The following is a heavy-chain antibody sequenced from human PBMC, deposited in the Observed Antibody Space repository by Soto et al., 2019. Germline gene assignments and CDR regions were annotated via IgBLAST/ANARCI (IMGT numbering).Heavy chain of an antibody. D-gene: IGHD5-18*01. CDR2: IYYSGST. CDR3: ASLLQLSLYYFDY. Sequence: PSETLSLTCTVSGGSISSGDYYWSWIRQPPGKGLEWIGYIYYSGSTYYNPSLKSRVTISVDTSKNQFSLKLSSVTAADTAVYYCASLLQLSLYYFDYWGQGTLVTVSS. CDR1: GGSISSGDYY. J-gene: IGHJ4*02. V-gene: IGHV4-30-4*01.